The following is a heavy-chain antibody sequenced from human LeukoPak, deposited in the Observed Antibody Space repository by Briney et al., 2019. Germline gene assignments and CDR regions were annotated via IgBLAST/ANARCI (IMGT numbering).Heavy chain of an antibody. CDR1: GFTFSGYA. Sequence: PGGSLRLSCAASGFTFSGYAMTWVRQAAGKGLEWVSAISGRGDATYYAESVKGRFTISRDNSKNTLYVQMNSLRAEDTALYYCAKAPPDKWEYYYGMDVWGKGTMVTVSS. V-gene: IGHV3-23*01. CDR2: ISGRGDAT. D-gene: IGHD1-26*01. J-gene: IGHJ6*04. CDR3: AKAPPDKWEYYYGMDV.